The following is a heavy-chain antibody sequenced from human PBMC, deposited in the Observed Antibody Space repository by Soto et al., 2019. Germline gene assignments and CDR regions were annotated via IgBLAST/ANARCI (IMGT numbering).Heavy chain of an antibody. J-gene: IGHJ4*02. D-gene: IGHD3-10*01. CDR1: GGTFSSYA. CDR3: ATRGVRGVITDDY. CDR2: IIPIFGTA. V-gene: IGHV1-69*12. Sequence: QVQLVQSGAEVKKPGSSVKVSCKASGGTFSSYAISWVRRAPGQGLEWMGGIIPIFGTANYAQKFQGRVTITADDSTRTAYMELSRPRSEDTAVYYCATRGVRGVITDDYWGQGTLVTVSS.